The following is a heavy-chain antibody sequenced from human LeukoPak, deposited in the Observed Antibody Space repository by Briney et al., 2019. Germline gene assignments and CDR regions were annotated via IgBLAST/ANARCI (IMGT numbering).Heavy chain of an antibody. D-gene: IGHD6-13*01. Sequence: SVNVSCKASGGTFSSYAISWVRQAPGQGLEWMGGIIPIFGTANYAQKFQGRVTITADESTSTAYMELSSLRSEDTAVYYCASPIAAAGTPYYYYGMDVWGQGTTVTVSS. CDR2: IIPIFGTA. CDR1: GGTFSSYA. V-gene: IGHV1-69*01. CDR3: ASPIAAAGTPYYYYGMDV. J-gene: IGHJ6*02.